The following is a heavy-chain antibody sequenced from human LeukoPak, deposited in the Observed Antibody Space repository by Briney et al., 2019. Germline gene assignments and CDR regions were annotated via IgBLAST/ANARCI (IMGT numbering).Heavy chain of an antibody. CDR2: IIPIFGTA. J-gene: IGHJ6*03. Sequence: ASVKVSCKASGGTFSSYAISWVRQAPGQGLEWMGRIIPIFGTANYAQKFQGRVTITTDESTSTAYMELSSLRSEDTAVYYCANPGYDFWSGNHPLLAGYYYYYYMDVWGKGTTVTVSS. CDR3: ANPGYDFWSGNHPLLAGYYYYYYMDV. CDR1: GGTFSSYA. V-gene: IGHV1-69*05. D-gene: IGHD3-3*01.